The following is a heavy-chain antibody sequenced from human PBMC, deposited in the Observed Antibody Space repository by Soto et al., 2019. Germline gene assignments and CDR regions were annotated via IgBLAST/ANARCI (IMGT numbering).Heavy chain of an antibody. CDR2: IYYSGDT. CDR3: AKERPMVRGVHAFDI. D-gene: IGHD3-10*01. CDR1: GGSISGGGYY. Sequence: SETLSLTCTVAGGSISGGGYYWSWIRQHPGKGLEWIGYIYYSGDTYYNPSLKSRITISVDTSKNQFSLRLSSVTAADTAVYYCAKERPMVRGVHAFDIWGQGTMVTVSS. J-gene: IGHJ3*02. V-gene: IGHV4-31*03.